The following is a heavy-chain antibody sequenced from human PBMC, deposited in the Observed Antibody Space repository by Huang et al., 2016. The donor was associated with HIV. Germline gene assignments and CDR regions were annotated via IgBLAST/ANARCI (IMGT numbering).Heavy chain of an antibody. D-gene: IGHD3-10*01. Sequence: QLQLQESGPGLVKPSETLSLTCTVSGGSIRSDNYYWGWIRQPPGKGLEWIGSIYYSGSTYYNPSLKSRVTITVDTSKNHFSLKMRSVTAADTAVYYCARLPGSITMIRGVITDPYWGQGTLVTVSS. J-gene: IGHJ4*02. CDR3: ARLPGSITMIRGVITDPY. CDR2: IYYSGST. CDR1: GGSIRSDNYY. V-gene: IGHV4-39*01.